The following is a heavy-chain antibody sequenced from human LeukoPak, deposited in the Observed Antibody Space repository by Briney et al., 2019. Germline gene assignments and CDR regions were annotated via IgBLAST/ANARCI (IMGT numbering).Heavy chain of an antibody. D-gene: IGHD2-15*01. CDR1: VGPISRYY. J-gene: IGHJ5*02. V-gene: IGHV4-59*01. Sequence: SETLSLTCTVCVGPISRYYWSWIRQPPAKGLEWIEYIYYSGSTNYNPSLKSRVTISVHTSKNQFSLKLSSVPAADTAVYYFARPDYCCGGSCYNFDPWCQGTLVTVSS. CDR3: ARPDYCCGGSCYNFDP. CDR2: IYYSGST.